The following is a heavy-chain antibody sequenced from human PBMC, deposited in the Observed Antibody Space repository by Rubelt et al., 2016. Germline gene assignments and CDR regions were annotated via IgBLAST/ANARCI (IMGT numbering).Heavy chain of an antibody. CDR3: ARVGAPPFPYFDY. Sequence: QLQLQESGPGLVKPSETLSLTCTVSGGSISSSSYYWGWIRQPPGKGLEWIGSIYYSGSTYYNPSPNSRVTISVDTSKNQFSLKLSSVTAADTAVYYCARVGAPPFPYFDYWGQGTLVTVSS. CDR1: GGSISSSSYY. J-gene: IGHJ4*02. CDR2: IYYSGST. D-gene: IGHD2-21*01. V-gene: IGHV4-39*07.